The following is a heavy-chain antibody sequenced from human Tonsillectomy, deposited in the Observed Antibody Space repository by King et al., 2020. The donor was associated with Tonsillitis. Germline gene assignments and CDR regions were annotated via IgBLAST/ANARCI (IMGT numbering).Heavy chain of an antibody. J-gene: IGHJ3*02. CDR1: GFSLSNARMG. Sequence: TLKESGPVLVKPTETLTLTCTVSGFSLSNARMGVSWIRQPPGKALEGLAHIFSNDEKSYSTTLKSRLTISKETSKSQVGLTMTNMDPVDTATYYCARILVYYYDSSGYYYPDAFDIWGQGTMVTVSS. CDR3: ARILVYYYDSSGYYYPDAFDI. V-gene: IGHV2-26*01. D-gene: IGHD3-22*01. CDR2: IFSNDEK.